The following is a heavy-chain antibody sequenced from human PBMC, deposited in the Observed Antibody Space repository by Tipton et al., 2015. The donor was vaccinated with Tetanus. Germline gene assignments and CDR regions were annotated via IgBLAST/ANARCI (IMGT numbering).Heavy chain of an antibody. Sequence: LRLSCSVSGASLRSGDYNWSWIRQPPGKGLEWLAYISDSGLSNSNYFLKSRITISRDTSRNQFSLKLTSVTAADTAVYYCTRANHEFPKKGPFDSWGQGPLVIVS. J-gene: IGHJ4*02. V-gene: IGHV4-61*08. D-gene: IGHD3-10*01. CDR3: TRANHEFPKKGPFDS. CDR2: ISDSGLS. CDR1: GASLRSGDYN.